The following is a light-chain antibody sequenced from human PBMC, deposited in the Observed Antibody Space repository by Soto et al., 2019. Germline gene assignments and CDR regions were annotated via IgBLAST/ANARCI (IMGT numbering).Light chain of an antibody. CDR1: GYNIRENA. CDR3: AAWDDSLKAML. V-gene: IGLV1-44*01. J-gene: IGLJ3*02. Sequence: QPVLTQPPSASGTPGQTVTISCSGSGYNIRENAVNWYQHLPGTAPQLLIYSNALRPSGVPHRFSGSKSGTAGSLAISGLQSEDEAHYYCAAWDDSLKAMLFGGGTKLTVL. CDR2: SNA.